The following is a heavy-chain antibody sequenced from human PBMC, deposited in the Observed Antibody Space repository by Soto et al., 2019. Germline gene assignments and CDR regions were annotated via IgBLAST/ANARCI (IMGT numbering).Heavy chain of an antibody. D-gene: IGHD1-26*01. J-gene: IGHJ4*02. CDR1: GNFCSKYG. CDR2: INGNTGST. Sequence: QVQLVQSGAEVKKPGASVKVSCKTPGNFCSKYGISWVRQAPGQGLEWMGGINGNTGSTNYAQKFRGRVTMTTDTSTGMVYMELSSMTSDDTAIYYCGRDGDQWDQRYLDYWGQGTLVSV. V-gene: IGHV1-18*01. CDR3: GRDGDQWDQRYLDY.